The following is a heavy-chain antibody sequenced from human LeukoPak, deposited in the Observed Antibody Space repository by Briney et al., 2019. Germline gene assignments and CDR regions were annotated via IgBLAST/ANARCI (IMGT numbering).Heavy chain of an antibody. V-gene: IGHV3-21*01. CDR1: GFTFSSSS. CDR3: ARYGQLVTSYYYYMDV. D-gene: IGHD6-6*01. J-gene: IGHJ6*03. Sequence: GGSLRLSXAASGFTFSSSSMNWVRQAPGKGLEWVSSISSGSSYIYYADPLKGRFTVSRDNAKNSLYLQMNSLRAEDTAVYYCARYGQLVTSYYYYMDVWGQGTTVTVSS. CDR2: ISSGSSYI.